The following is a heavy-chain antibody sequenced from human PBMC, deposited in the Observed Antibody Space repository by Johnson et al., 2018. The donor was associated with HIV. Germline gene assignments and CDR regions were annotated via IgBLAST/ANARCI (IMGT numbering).Heavy chain of an antibody. V-gene: IGHV3-66*01. J-gene: IGHJ3*02. CDR1: GLSVSNNY. CDR3: ATSGDKERGNWGDAFDI. Sequence: EVQVVESGGGLVQPGGSLRLSCAASGLSVSNNYMTWVRQAPGKGLEWVSVLSSGGDTWYAGSVTGRFTISRDNAKNSLSLQMNSLRAEDTAGYYCATSGDKERGNWGDAFDIWGQGTMVTVSS. D-gene: IGHD7-27*01. CDR2: LSSGGDT.